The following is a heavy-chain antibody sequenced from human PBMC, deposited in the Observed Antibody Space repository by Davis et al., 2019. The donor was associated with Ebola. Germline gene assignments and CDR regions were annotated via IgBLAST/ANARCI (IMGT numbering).Heavy chain of an antibody. Sequence: GESLKISCAASGFTFSSYGMHWVRQAPGKGLEWVSLTFSGGGTNYADSVKGRFTISRDNLNNVLYLQMNSLTVEDTAVYYCGRGGYDDGSLEHWGQGTLVTVSS. J-gene: IGHJ4*02. CDR3: GRGGYDDGSLEH. CDR1: GFTFSSYG. V-gene: IGHV3-NL1*01. CDR2: TFSGGGT. D-gene: IGHD5-18*01.